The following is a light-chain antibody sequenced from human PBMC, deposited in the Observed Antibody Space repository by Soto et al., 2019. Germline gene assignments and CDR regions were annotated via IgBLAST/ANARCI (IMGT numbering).Light chain of an antibody. J-gene: IGKJ2*02. CDR2: DAY. V-gene: IGKV3-11*01. CDR1: QSVDRY. CDR3: QQRGKWPST. Sequence: EVVLTQSPDTLSLSPEETATLSCRASQSVDRYVAWYQQKVGQAPRLLIYDAYTRATGVGAMFTGSGSATDLSLTITRLEPEDLAVYYCQQRGKWPSTFGPGTKVEMK.